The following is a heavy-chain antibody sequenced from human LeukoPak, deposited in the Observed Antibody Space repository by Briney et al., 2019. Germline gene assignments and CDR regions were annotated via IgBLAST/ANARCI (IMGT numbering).Heavy chain of an antibody. J-gene: IGHJ4*02. D-gene: IGHD3-10*01. CDR3: ASNHYYGSGSYGY. Sequence: GGSLRLSCAASGLTISSCSMNWVRQAPGKGLQWVSYISSSSSTIYYADSVKGRFTISRDNAKNSLYLQMNSLRAEDTAVYYCASNHYYGSGSYGYWGQGTLVTVSS. CDR1: GLTISSCS. CDR2: ISSSSSTI. V-gene: IGHV3-48*01.